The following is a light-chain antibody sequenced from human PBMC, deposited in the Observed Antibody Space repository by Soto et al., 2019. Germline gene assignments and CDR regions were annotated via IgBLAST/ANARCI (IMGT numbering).Light chain of an antibody. Sequence: DIVMTQSPFSLPVTPGESASISCRSSQSLLHRNGYNYLDWYLQKPGQSPQLLIYWGSNRASGVPDRVSGSGLGRDITLTTSTVEAEDVGVYYGVQALQRPQTFGQGTKVDIK. CDR2: WGS. J-gene: IGKJ1*01. CDR3: VQALQRPQT. V-gene: IGKV2-28*01. CDR1: QSLLHRNGYNY.